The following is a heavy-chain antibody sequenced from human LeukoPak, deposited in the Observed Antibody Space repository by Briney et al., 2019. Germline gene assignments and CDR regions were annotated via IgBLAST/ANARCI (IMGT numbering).Heavy chain of an antibody. J-gene: IGHJ3*02. Sequence: SETLSLTCAVYGGSFSGYYWSWIRQPPGKGLEWIGEINHSGSTNYNPSLKSRVTISVDTSKNQFSLKLSSVTAADTAVYYCAVPGYCSSTSCYVYTFDIWGQGTMVTVSS. CDR1: GGSFSGYY. CDR2: INHSGST. CDR3: AVPGYCSSTSCYVYTFDI. D-gene: IGHD2-2*01. V-gene: IGHV4-34*01.